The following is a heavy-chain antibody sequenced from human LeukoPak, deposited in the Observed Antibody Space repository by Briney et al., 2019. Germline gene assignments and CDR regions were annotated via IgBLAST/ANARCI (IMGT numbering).Heavy chain of an antibody. D-gene: IGHD6-13*01. CDR2: IDYSGTT. V-gene: IGHV4-39*01. J-gene: IGHJ6*03. Sequence: SETLSLTCTVSGGSITSSSYYWGWIRQPPGKGLEWIGFIDYSGTTYYNPSLKSQVTISVDTSKNQFSLTLSSVTAADTAVYYCARLYSSSWYKMSYYYYYYMDVWGKGTTVTVSS. CDR1: GGSITSSSYY. CDR3: ARLYSSSWYKMSYYYYYYMDV.